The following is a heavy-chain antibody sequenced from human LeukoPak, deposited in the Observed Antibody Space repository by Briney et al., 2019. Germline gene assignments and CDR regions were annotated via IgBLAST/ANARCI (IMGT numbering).Heavy chain of an antibody. J-gene: IGHJ4*02. CDR2: IIPILGIA. Sequence: SVKVSCKASGGTFSSYAIRWVRPAPGQGREWMGRIIPILGIANYAQKFQGRVTITADKSTSTAYMELSSLRSEDTAVYYCARGGPDTALDQYYFDHWGQGTLVTVSS. CDR3: ARGGPDTALDQYYFDH. CDR1: GGTFSSYA. D-gene: IGHD5-18*01. V-gene: IGHV1-69*04.